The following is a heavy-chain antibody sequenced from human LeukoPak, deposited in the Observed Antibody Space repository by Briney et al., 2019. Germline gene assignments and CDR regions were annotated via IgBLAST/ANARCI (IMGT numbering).Heavy chain of an antibody. V-gene: IGHV3-74*01. CDR2: ISDGGSTT. CDR3: SRSAYYDGSGNYYDY. D-gene: IGHD3-22*01. J-gene: IGHJ4*02. Sequence: GGSLRLSCAASGFTFSSYGMHWVRQAPGKGLVWVSRISDGGSTTTYADSVKGRFTISRDNAKNTLYLQMNGLRAEDTAVYYCSRSAYYDGSGNYYDYWGQGTLVTVSS. CDR1: GFTFSSYG.